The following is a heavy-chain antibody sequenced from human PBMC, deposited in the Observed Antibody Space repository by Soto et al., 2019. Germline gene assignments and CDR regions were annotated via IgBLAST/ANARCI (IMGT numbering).Heavy chain of an antibody. D-gene: IGHD6-13*01. V-gene: IGHV3-23*01. CDR3: ATYGSPFDY. CDR1: EFSFSSYA. Sequence: EVQLMESGGGLVQPGGSLRLSCAASEFSFSSYALNWVRQAPGKGLEWVSAISATGTTTYYADSVKGRFTISRDNSKRTLFLQMDSLSPEDTAVYYCATYGSPFDYWGQGTLVTVSS. J-gene: IGHJ4*02. CDR2: ISATGTTT.